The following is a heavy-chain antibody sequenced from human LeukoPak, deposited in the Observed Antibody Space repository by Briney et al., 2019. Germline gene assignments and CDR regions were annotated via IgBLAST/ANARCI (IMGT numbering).Heavy chain of an antibody. Sequence: ASVKVSCKASGYTFTGYYMHWVRQAPGQGLEWMGWINPDSGGTNYAQKFQGRVTMTRDTAISTAYMELRSLRSDDTAVYDCARDFSTPYYYGSGSYFDAFDIWGQGTMVTVSS. CDR3: ARDFSTPYYYGSGSYFDAFDI. V-gene: IGHV1-2*02. D-gene: IGHD3-10*01. CDR2: INPDSGGT. CDR1: GYTFTGYY. J-gene: IGHJ3*02.